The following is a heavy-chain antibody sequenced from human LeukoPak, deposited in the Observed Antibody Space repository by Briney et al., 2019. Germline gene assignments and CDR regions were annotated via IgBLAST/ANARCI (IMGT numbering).Heavy chain of an antibody. J-gene: IGHJ4*02. V-gene: IGHV3-74*01. CDR2: IKTDGSVT. CDR1: GFTFSSYW. CDR3: ARDGDAPMTDFDY. D-gene: IGHD2-21*02. Sequence: GGSLRLSCAASGFTFSSYWMCWVRQDPGKGLAWVSCIKTDGSVTAYAGSVKGRFTISRDNAKNTLYLQMNSLRADDTAVYYCARDGDAPMTDFDYWGQGTLVTVSS.